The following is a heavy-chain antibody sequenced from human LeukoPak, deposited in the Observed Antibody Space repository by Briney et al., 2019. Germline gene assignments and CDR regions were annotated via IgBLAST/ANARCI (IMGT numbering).Heavy chain of an antibody. CDR2: IGTAGDT. CDR3: AREKPGYYYMDV. J-gene: IGHJ6*03. V-gene: IGHV3-13*01. Sequence: PGGSLRLSCAASGFTFSSYDMHWVRQATGKGLEWVSAIGTAGDTYYPGSVKGRFTISRENAENSLYLQMNSLRAGDTAVYYCAREKPGYYYMDVWGKGTTVTVSS. CDR1: GFTFSSYD.